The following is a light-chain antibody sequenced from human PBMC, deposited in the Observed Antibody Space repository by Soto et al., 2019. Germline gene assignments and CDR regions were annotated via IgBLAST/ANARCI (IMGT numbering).Light chain of an antibody. CDR1: SSNIGNNY. Sequence: QSVLTQPPSVSAAPGQKVTISCSGSSSNIGNNYVFWYQQLPGTAPKLLIYDNDKRPSGIPDRFSGSKSGTSATLGITGLQTGDQADYYCATGDSSLSVEVFGGGTKLTV. CDR2: DND. J-gene: IGLJ2*01. CDR3: ATGDSSLSVEV. V-gene: IGLV1-51*01.